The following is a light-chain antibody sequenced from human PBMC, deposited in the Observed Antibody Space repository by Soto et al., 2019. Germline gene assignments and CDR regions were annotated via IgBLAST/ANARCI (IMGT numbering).Light chain of an antibody. CDR1: QSISSY. Sequence: DIQMTLSPSSRSASVCDSVTSTCRAGQSISSYLDWYQQKPGKAPNLLIYTASSLESGVPARFSGSGSGTDFTLTITSLQPEDFATYYCQQSYSTPPTFGQGTKVDIK. CDR2: TAS. J-gene: IGKJ1*01. V-gene: IGKV1-39*01. CDR3: QQSYSTPPT.